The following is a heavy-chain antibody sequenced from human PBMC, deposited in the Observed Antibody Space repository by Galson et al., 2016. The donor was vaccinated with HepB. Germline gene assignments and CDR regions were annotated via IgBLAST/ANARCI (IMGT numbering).Heavy chain of an antibody. Sequence: SLRLSCAAAGFTFSDYSMNWVRQAPGKGLEWVSYIASNRRTIYYADSARGRFTISRDNAKNSLYLQMNSLRAEDTAVYYCARGFRLGDLSSPRERDAFDMWGQGTMVTVSS. CDR2: IASNRRTI. CDR1: GFTFSDYS. J-gene: IGHJ3*02. D-gene: IGHD3-16*02. CDR3: ARGFRLGDLSSPRERDAFDM. V-gene: IGHV3-48*01.